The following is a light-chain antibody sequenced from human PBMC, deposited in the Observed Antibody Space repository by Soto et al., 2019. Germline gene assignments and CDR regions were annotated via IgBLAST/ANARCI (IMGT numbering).Light chain of an antibody. V-gene: IGLV2-23*01. CDR2: EGT. Sequence: QSVLTQPASVSGSPGQSITISCIGTSSDVGSYNLVSWYQQYSGKAPKLMIYEGTKRPSGVSNRFSGSKSGNTASLTISGLQAEDEADYYCCSYAGSFTFVFGTGTKATV. J-gene: IGLJ1*01. CDR1: SSDVGSYNL. CDR3: CSYAGSFTFV.